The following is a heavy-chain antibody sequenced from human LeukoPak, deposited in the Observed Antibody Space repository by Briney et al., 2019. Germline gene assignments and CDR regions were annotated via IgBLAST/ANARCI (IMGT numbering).Heavy chain of an antibody. CDR2: ISWNSGSI. D-gene: IGHD3-22*01. V-gene: IGHV3-9*01. CDR1: GFTFDDYA. CDR3: AKDNYYDSSGYYLY. J-gene: IGHJ4*02. Sequence: PGRFLRLSCAASGFTFDDYAMHWVRQAPGKGLEWVSGISWNSGSIGYADSVKGRFTISRDNAKNSLYLQMNSLRAEDTALYYCAKDNYYDSSGYYLYWGQGTLVTVSS.